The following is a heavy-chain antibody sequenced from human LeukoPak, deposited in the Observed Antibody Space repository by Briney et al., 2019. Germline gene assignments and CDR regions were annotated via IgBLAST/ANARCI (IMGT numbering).Heavy chain of an antibody. CDR3: VTGVRSGYYVY. CDR2: IKSSGEEGTE. CDR1: GFTFRNAW. D-gene: IGHD3-3*01. J-gene: IGHJ4*02. V-gene: IGHV3-15*01. Sequence: GGSLRLSCAASGFTFRNAWMSWVRQPPGKGLEWVARIKSSGEEGTEDYAAAVKGRFTISRDDSKNMLYLQMNSLKTEDTAVYHCVTGVRSGYYVYWGQGTLVTVSS.